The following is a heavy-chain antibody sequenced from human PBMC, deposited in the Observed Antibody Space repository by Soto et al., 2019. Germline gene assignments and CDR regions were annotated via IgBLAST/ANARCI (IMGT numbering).Heavy chain of an antibody. V-gene: IGHV5-51*01. CDR1: GYIFTNYW. D-gene: IGHD1-1*01. CDR3: ASLSRLEPRSAFDY. Sequence: GESLKISCKGSGYIFTNYWIGWVRQMPGKGLEWMGIIYPGDSDTKYSPSFQGQVTISADKSIKTAYLQWSSLKASDTAMYYCASLSRLEPRSAFDYWGQGTLVTVSS. J-gene: IGHJ4*02. CDR2: IYPGDSDT.